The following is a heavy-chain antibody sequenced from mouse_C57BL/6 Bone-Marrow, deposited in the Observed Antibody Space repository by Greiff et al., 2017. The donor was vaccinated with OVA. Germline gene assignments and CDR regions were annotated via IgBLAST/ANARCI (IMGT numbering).Heavy chain of an antibody. Sequence: VQLQQSGAELVKPGASVKISCKASGYAFSSYWMNWVKQRPGKGLEWIGQIYPGDGDTNYNGKFKGKATLTADKSSSTAYMQLSSLTSEDSAVYYGAREGLYDYDVGDYAMDYWGQGTSVTVSS. CDR2: IYPGDGDT. CDR1: GYAFSSYW. D-gene: IGHD2-4*01. CDR3: AREGLYDYDVGDYAMDY. J-gene: IGHJ4*01. V-gene: IGHV1-80*01.